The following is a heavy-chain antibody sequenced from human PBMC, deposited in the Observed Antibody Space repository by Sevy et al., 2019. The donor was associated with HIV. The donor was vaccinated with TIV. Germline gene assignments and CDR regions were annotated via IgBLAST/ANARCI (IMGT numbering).Heavy chain of an antibody. CDR3: ARWASDYYYYYGMDV. CDR2: IIPIFGTA. V-gene: IGHV1-69*13. CDR1: GGTFSSYA. J-gene: IGHJ6*02. Sequence: ASVKVSCKASGGTFSSYAISWVRQAPGQGLEWMGGIIPIFGTANYAQKFQGRVTITAEESTSTAYMELSSLRSEDTAVYYCARWASDYYYYYGMDVWGQGTTVTVSS.